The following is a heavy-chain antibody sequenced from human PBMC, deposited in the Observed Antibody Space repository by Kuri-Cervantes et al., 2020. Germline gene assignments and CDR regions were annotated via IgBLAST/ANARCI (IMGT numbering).Heavy chain of an antibody. CDR2: INSDGSST. Sequence: GESLKISCAASGFTFSSYWMHWVRQAPGKGLVWVSRINSDGSSTSYADSVKGRFTISRDNAKNTLYLQMNSLRAEDTAVYYCAGAVGATALDYWGQGTLVTVSS. D-gene: IGHD1-26*01. CDR1: GFTFSSYW. CDR3: AGAVGATALDY. J-gene: IGHJ4*02. V-gene: IGHV3-74*01.